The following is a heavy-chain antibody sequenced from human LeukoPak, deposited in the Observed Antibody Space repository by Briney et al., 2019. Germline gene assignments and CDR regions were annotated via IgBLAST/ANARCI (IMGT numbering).Heavy chain of an antibody. J-gene: IGHJ4*02. CDR2: FDPEDGET. D-gene: IGHD2-2*01. CDR1: GYTLTELS. Sequence: ASVKVSCKVSGYTLTELSMHWVRQAPGKGLEWMGGFDPEDGETIYAQKFQGRVTMTEDTPTDTAYMELSSLRSEDTAVYYCATACSSTSCYAFDYWGQGTLVTVSS. CDR3: ATACSSTSCYAFDY. V-gene: IGHV1-24*01.